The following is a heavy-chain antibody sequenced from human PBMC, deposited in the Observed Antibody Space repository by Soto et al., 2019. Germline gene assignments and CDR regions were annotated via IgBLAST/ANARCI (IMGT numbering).Heavy chain of an antibody. J-gene: IGHJ4*02. D-gene: IGHD6-13*01. Sequence: QVQLVQSGEEVKKPGSSVKVSCKASGGTFSSYRINWVRQAPGQGLEWVGGIVPIYRTADYAKKFQGRVTITADESARTSYMELRSLKSQDTAVYYCVRDSGAKLSSSWGQGTLVTVSS. CDR1: GGTFSSYR. CDR3: VRDSGAKLSSS. CDR2: IVPIYRTA. V-gene: IGHV1-69*01.